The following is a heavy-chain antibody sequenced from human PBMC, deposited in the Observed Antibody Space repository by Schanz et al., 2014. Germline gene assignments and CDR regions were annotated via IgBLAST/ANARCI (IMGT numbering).Heavy chain of an antibody. Sequence: QVQLQESGPGLVKPSETLSLTCTVSSASIRTYYWSWIRQPPGKGLEWIGYIYYSGSTTYNPSLKSRVTISVDTSKKQFSLNLSSVTAADTAVYYCARGPDSTSADVTRGRRRYYFDYWGQGTLVTVSS. J-gene: IGHJ4*02. D-gene: IGHD6-13*01. CDR3: ARGPDSTSADVTRGRRRYYFDY. CDR2: IYYSGST. V-gene: IGHV4-59*01. CDR1: SASIRTYY.